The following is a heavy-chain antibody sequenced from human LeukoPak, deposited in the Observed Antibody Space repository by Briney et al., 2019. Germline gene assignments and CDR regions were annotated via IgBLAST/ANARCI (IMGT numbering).Heavy chain of an antibody. V-gene: IGHV1-69*05. J-gene: IGHJ4*02. D-gene: IGHD3-10*01. CDR3: ARDLQSSGSYFPLATFDY. Sequence: SVKVSCKASGGTFSSYAISWVRQAPGQGLEWMGGIIPIFGTANYAQKFQGRVTMTRDMSTSTVYMELSSLRSEDTAVYYCARDLQSSGSYFPLATFDYWGQGTLVTVSS. CDR1: GGTFSSYA. CDR2: IIPIFGTA.